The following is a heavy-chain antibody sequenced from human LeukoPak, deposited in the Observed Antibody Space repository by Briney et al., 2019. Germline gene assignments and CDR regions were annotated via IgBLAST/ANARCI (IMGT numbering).Heavy chain of an antibody. J-gene: IGHJ3*02. CDR1: GFTVSSNY. D-gene: IGHD3-22*01. Sequence: GSLRLSCAASGFTVSSNYMNWVRQAPGKGLEWVSVIYSGGSTFYADSVEGRFTISRDNSNNTLYLQMNSLRAEDTAMYYCAREYYDNSGGADAFDIWGPGTMVTVSS. CDR2: IYSGGST. CDR3: AREYYDNSGGADAFDI. V-gene: IGHV3-53*01.